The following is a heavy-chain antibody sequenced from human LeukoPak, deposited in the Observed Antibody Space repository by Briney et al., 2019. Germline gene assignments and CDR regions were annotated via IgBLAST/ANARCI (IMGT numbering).Heavy chain of an antibody. CDR3: ARGYSSGWYSSSLHFDY. J-gene: IGHJ4*02. CDR2: IYPGDSDT. D-gene: IGHD6-19*01. V-gene: IGHV5-51*01. Sequence: GESLKISCKGSGYRFTSYWIGWVRQMPGKGLEWVGIIYPGDSDTRYSPSFQGQVTISADKSISTAYLQWSSLKASDTAMYYRARGYSSGWYSSSLHFDYWGQGTLVTVSS. CDR1: GYRFTSYW.